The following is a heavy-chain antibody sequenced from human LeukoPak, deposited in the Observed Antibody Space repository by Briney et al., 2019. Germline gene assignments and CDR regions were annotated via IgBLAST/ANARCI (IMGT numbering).Heavy chain of an antibody. V-gene: IGHV1-18*01. CDR2: ISAYNGNT. D-gene: IGHD1-26*01. Sequence: ASVKVSCKASGYTFTSSGISWMRHAPGQGLEWMGWISAYNGNTNYAQKLQGRVTMTTDTSTTTAYMELRSLRSDDTAVYYCARRRSGSYWDAFDIWGQGTMVTVSS. J-gene: IGHJ3*02. CDR1: GYTFTSSG. CDR3: ARRRSGSYWDAFDI.